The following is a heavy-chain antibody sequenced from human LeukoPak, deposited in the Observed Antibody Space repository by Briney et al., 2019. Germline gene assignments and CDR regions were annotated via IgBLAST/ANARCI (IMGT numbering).Heavy chain of an antibody. CDR1: GGSFSGYY. CDR3: ARARDWSYYYYYYGMDV. V-gene: IGHV4-34*01. CDR2: INRSGST. Sequence: SETLSLTCAVYGGSFSGYYWSWIRQPPGKGLEWIGEINRSGSTNYNPSLKSRVTISVDTSKNQFSLKLSSVTAADTAVYYCARARDWSYYYYYYGMDVWGKGTTVTVSS. J-gene: IGHJ6*04. D-gene: IGHD3/OR15-3a*01.